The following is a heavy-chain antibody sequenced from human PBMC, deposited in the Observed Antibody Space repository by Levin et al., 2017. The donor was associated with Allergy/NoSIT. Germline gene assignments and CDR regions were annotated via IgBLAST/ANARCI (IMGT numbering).Heavy chain of an antibody. J-gene: IGHJ3*02. D-gene: IGHD4-17*01. CDR3: ARGGRKFTVATDDAFDI. V-gene: IGHV4-39*01. Sequence: SETLSLTCTVSGGSISSSSYYWGWIRQPPGKGLEWIGSIYYSGSTYYNPSLKSRVTISVDTSKNQFSLKLSSVTAADTAVYYCARGGRKFTVATDDAFDIWGQGTMVTVSS. CDR1: GGSISSSSYY. CDR2: IYYSGST.